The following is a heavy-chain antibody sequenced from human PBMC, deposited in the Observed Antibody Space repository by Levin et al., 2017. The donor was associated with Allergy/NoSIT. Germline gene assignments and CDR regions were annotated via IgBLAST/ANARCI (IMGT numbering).Heavy chain of an antibody. J-gene: IGHJ5*02. CDR2: INPNSGGT. D-gene: IGHD5-18*01. V-gene: IGHV1-2*02. CDR1: GYTFTGYY. CDR3: AREIQLWLGRTTIGRANWFDP. Sequence: GESLKISCKASGYTFTGYYMHWVRQAPGQGLEWMGWINPNSGGTNYAQKFQGRVTMTRDTSISTAYMELSRLRSDDTAVYYCAREIQLWLGRTTIGRANWFDPWGQGTLVTVSS.